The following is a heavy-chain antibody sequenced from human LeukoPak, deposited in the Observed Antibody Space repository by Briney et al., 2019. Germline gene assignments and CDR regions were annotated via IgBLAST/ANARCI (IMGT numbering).Heavy chain of an antibody. D-gene: IGHD5-18*01. CDR2: IYYSGST. J-gene: IGHJ4*02. Sequence: SETLSLTCSVSGGSISGSSYFWGWIRQPPGKGLEWIGSIYYSGSTYSNPSLKSRVTISVDTSKSQFSLKLSSVTAADTAVYYCARDGYTYGSFDYWGQGTLVTVSS. CDR1: GGSISGSSYF. CDR3: ARDGYTYGSFDY. V-gene: IGHV4-39*01.